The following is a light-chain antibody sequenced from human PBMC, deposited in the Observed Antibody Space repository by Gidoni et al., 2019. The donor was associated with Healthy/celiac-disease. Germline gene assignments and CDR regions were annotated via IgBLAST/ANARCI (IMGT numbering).Light chain of an antibody. Sequence: IVLTQSPGTLSLSPGERATLSCRASKSVSSSYLAWYQQKPGQAPRLLIYGASSRATGIPDRFSGSGSGTDFTLTISRLEPEDFAVYYCQQYGSSLYTFGQXTKLEIK. CDR3: QQYGSSLYT. CDR1: KSVSSSY. J-gene: IGKJ2*01. V-gene: IGKV3-20*01. CDR2: GAS.